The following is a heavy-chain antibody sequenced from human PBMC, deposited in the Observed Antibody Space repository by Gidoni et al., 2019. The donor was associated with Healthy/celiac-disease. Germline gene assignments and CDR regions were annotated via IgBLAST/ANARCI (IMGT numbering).Heavy chain of an antibody. CDR3: ARDRQLWLLEGYFDY. D-gene: IGHD5-18*01. CDR1: GYTFTSYG. V-gene: IGHV1-18*01. J-gene: IGHJ4*02. Sequence: QVQLVQSGAEVKKPGASVKVSCKASGYTFTSYGISWVRQAPGQGLEWMGGISAYNGNTNYAQKLQGRVTMTTDTSTSTAYMELRSLRSDDTAVYYCARDRQLWLLEGYFDYWGQGTLVTVSS. CDR2: ISAYNGNT.